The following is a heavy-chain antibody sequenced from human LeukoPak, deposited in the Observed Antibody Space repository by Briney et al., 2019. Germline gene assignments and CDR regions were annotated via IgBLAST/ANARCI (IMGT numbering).Heavy chain of an antibody. CDR2: IIPIFGTA. D-gene: IGHD4-23*01. J-gene: IGHJ3*02. V-gene: IGHV1-69*13. Sequence: SVKVSCKASGGTFSSYAISWVRQAPGQGLEWMGGIIPIFGTANYAQKFRGRVTITADESTSTAYMELSSLRSEDTAVYYCATVRIAVGPGGAFDIWGQGTMVTVSS. CDR3: ATVRIAVGPGGAFDI. CDR1: GGTFSSYA.